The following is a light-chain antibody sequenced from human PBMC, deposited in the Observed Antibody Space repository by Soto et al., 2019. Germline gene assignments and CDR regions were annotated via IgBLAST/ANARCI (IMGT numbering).Light chain of an antibody. Sequence: QSVLTQPPSMSGAPGQRVTMSCTGSSSNLGAGYDVHWYQRLPGAAPKLLIYGNSNRPSGVPDRFSGSKSGTSASLAITGLQAEYEADYYCQSYDSSLSGSVFGGGTKLTVL. V-gene: IGLV1-40*01. CDR1: SSNLGAGYD. CDR2: GNS. CDR3: QSYDSSLSGSV. J-gene: IGLJ3*02.